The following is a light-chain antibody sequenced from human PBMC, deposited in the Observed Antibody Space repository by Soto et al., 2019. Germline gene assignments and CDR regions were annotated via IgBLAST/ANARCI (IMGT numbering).Light chain of an antibody. CDR1: QSVSSSY. J-gene: IGKJ5*01. CDR3: QQYGGSPIT. Sequence: EIVLTQSPGTLSLSPGERATLSCRASQSVSSSYLAWYQQKPGQAPRLLMSGASSRASGVPVRFSGSGSGTDFTLTISILEPEDFALYYCQQYGGSPITFGLGTRREIK. CDR2: GAS. V-gene: IGKV3-20*01.